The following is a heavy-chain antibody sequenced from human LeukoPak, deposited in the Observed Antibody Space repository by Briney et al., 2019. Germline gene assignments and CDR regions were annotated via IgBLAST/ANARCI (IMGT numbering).Heavy chain of an antibody. Sequence: GGSLRLSCAASGFTFSDYYMSWIRQAPGKGLEWVSYISSSGSTIYYADSVKGRFTISRDIAKNSLYLQMNSLRAEDTAVYYCARGDHTWFGELSNENYYYYYMDVWGKGTTVTISS. D-gene: IGHD3-10*01. V-gene: IGHV3-11*01. CDR2: ISSSGSTI. J-gene: IGHJ6*03. CDR3: ARGDHTWFGELSNENYYYYYMDV. CDR1: GFTFSDYY.